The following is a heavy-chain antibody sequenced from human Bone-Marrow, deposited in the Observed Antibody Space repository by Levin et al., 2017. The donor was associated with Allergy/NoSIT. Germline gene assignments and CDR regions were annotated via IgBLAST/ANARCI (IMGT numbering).Heavy chain of an antibody. V-gene: IGHV3-23*01. CDR1: GFTFSSYA. CDR2: ISGSGGST. Sequence: GGSLRLSCAASGFTFSSYAMSWVRQAPGKGLEWVSAISGSGGSTYYADSVKGRFTISRDNSKNTLYLQMNSLRAEDTAVYYCAKHNQPEYYYDSSGSYGDWFDPWGQGTLVTVSS. CDR3: AKHNQPEYYYDSSGSYGDWFDP. J-gene: IGHJ5*02. D-gene: IGHD3-22*01.